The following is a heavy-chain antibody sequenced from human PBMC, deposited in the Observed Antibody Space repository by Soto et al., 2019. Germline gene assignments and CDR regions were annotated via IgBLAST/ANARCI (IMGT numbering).Heavy chain of an antibody. D-gene: IGHD3-22*01. Sequence: GGSLRLSCAASGFTFSSYGMHWVRQAPGKGLEWVAVISYDGSNKYYADSVKGRFTISRDNSKNTLYLQMNSLRAEDTAVYYCAKAGQYYYDSSGYYDLDYWGQGTLVTVSS. CDR2: ISYDGSNK. CDR1: GFTFSSYG. J-gene: IGHJ4*02. CDR3: AKAGQYYYDSSGYYDLDY. V-gene: IGHV3-30*18.